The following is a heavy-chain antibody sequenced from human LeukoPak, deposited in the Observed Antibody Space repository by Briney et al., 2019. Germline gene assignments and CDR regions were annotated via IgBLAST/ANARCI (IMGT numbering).Heavy chain of an antibody. V-gene: IGHV4-4*07. CDR3: AREAGYNGSGSGIDY. Sequence: PSETLSLTCTVSGGSISSYYWSWIRQPAGKGVEWIGRIYTSGSTNYNPYRKSRVSMSVDTSKNQFSLKLSSVTAADTAVYYCAREAGYNGSGSGIDYWGQGTLVTVSS. D-gene: IGHD3-10*01. CDR1: GGSISSYY. J-gene: IGHJ4*02. CDR2: IYTSGST.